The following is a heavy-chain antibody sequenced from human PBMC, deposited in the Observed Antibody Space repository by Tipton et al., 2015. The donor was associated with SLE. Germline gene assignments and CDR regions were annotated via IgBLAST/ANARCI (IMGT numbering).Heavy chain of an antibody. CDR1: GGSISSGSYY. Sequence: TLSLTCTVSGGSISSGSYYWSWIRQPAGKGLEWIGRIYTSGSTNYNPSLKSRVTISVDTSKNQFSLRLSSVTAADTAVYYCARTRSSTSPFFDYWGQGTLVTVSS. J-gene: IGHJ4*02. CDR3: ARTRSSTSPFFDY. CDR2: IYTSGST. V-gene: IGHV4-61*02. D-gene: IGHD2-2*01.